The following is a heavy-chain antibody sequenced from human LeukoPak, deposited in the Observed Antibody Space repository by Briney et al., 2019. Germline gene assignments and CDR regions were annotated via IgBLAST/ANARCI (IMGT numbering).Heavy chain of an antibody. V-gene: IGHV4-59*12. Sequence: GSLRLSCAASGFTFSDYYMSWIRQPPGKDLEWIGTIYYTGSTYYNPSLKSRLTISVDKSKNEFSLKLTSVTAADTAVYFCARDSNIARFFIWGQGTLVTVSS. J-gene: IGHJ4*02. CDR3: ARDSNIARFFI. CDR2: IYYTGST. CDR1: GFTFSDYY. D-gene: IGHD4-11*01.